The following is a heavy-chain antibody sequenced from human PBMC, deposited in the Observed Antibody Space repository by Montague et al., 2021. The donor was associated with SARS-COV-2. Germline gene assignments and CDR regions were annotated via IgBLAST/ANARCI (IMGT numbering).Heavy chain of an antibody. D-gene: IGHD3-3*01. CDR1: GFTFSSYA. V-gene: IGHV3-30-3*01. Sequence: SLRLSCAASGFTFSSYAMHWVRQAPGKGLEWVAVISYDGSNKYYADSVKGRFTISRDNSKNTLYLQMNSLRAEDTAVYYCARARFLEPMFDYWGQGTLVTVSS. CDR3: ARARFLEPMFDY. J-gene: IGHJ4*02. CDR2: ISYDGSNK.